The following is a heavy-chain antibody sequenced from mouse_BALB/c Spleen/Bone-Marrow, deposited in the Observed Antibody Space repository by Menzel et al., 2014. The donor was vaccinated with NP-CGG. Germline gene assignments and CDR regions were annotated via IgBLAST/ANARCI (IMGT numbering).Heavy chain of an antibody. J-gene: IGHJ2*01. CDR2: IRNKANGYTT. D-gene: IGHD6-1*01. CDR1: GFTLTNYF. Sequence: EVQLVESGGGLVQPGGSLRLSCTTSGFTLTNYFMTWVRQPPGKALEWLGFIRNKANGYTTEYNPSVKGRFTISRDNSQGIFYLQMNTLRAEDSAIYYCARDYNGYFDFWGQGTTLTVSS. CDR3: ARDYNGYFDF. V-gene: IGHV7-3*02.